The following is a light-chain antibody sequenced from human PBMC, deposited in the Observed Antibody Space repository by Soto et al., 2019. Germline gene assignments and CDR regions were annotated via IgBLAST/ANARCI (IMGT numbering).Light chain of an antibody. J-gene: IGLJ3*02. CDR3: VLYMGSGIWV. CDR1: SGSVSTSYY. Sequence: QTVVTQEPSFSVSPGGTVTLTCGLSSGSVSTSYYPSWYQQTPGQAPRTLIYSTNTRSSGVPDRFSGSILGNKAALTITGAQADDVSHYYSVLYMGSGIWVFGGGTKVTVL. V-gene: IGLV8-61*01. CDR2: STN.